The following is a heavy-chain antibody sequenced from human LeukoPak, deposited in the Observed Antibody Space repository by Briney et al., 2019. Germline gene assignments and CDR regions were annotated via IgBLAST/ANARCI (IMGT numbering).Heavy chain of an antibody. Sequence: SETLSLTCGVYDGSFSSYYWSWIRQPPGKGLEWIGEINHSGSTNYNPSLKSRLTISVDTSKNQFSLKLSSVTAADTAVYYCAREKYSSGWYYFDYWGQGALVTVSS. D-gene: IGHD6-19*01. CDR1: DGSFSSYY. CDR2: INHSGST. J-gene: IGHJ4*02. V-gene: IGHV4-34*01. CDR3: AREKYSSGWYYFDY.